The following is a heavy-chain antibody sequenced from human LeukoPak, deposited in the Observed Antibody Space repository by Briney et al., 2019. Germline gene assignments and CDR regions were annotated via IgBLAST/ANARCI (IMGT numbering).Heavy chain of an antibody. CDR1: LGTFSNYA. V-gene: IGHV1-69*01. J-gene: IGHJ4*02. CDR2: IIPIFGTA. D-gene: IGHD6-19*01. Sequence: VHVSCQASLGTFSNYAISGVRQAPGQGLEWMGGIIPIFGTANYPQKFQGRVTITADESTSTAYMELSSLRSEDTAVYYCARDNSGWGNFDYWGRGALVTVSS. CDR3: ARDNSGWGNFDY.